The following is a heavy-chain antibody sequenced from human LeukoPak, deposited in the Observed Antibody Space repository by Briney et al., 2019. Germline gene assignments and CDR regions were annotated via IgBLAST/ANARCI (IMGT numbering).Heavy chain of an antibody. Sequence: PGGSLRLSCAASGFTFDDYAMHWVRQAPGKGLEWVSGISWNSGSIGYADSVEGRFTISRDNAKNSLYLQMNSLRAEDTALYYCAKGPAGYCSSTSCYMDVWGKGTTVTVSS. J-gene: IGHJ6*03. D-gene: IGHD2-2*01. CDR3: AKGPAGYCSSTSCYMDV. CDR1: GFTFDDYA. CDR2: ISWNSGSI. V-gene: IGHV3-9*01.